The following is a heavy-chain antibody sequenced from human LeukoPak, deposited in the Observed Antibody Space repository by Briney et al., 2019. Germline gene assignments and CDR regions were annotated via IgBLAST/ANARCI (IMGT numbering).Heavy chain of an antibody. CDR1: GFTFSSYA. CDR2: ISGSGGST. Sequence: GGSLRLSCAASGFTFSSYAMSWVRQAPGRGLEWVSGISGSGGSTSYADSVKGRFTISRDISKNTLYLQMNSLRAEDTAVYFCAIPYGDYIQRLLDYWGQGTLVTVSS. V-gene: IGHV3-23*01. J-gene: IGHJ4*02. CDR3: AIPYGDYIQRLLDY. D-gene: IGHD4-17*01.